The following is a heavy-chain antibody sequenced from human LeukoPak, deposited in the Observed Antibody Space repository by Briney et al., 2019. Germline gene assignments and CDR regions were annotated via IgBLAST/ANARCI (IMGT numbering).Heavy chain of an antibody. D-gene: IGHD2-15*01. CDR3: ARGGGSFSY. V-gene: IGHV3-21*01. Sequence: GGSLRLSCAGSGFTFSSDAMNWVRQAPGKGLEWVSSINSRSTRTAYADSVKGRFTISRDNGNNSLFLQMNSLGVDDTAIYFCARGGGSFSYWGQGVRVTVSS. CDR2: INSRSTRT. CDR1: GFTFSSDA. J-gene: IGHJ4*02.